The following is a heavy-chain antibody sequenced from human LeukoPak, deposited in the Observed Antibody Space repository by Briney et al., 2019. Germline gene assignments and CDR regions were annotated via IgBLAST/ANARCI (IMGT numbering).Heavy chain of an antibody. J-gene: IGHJ4*02. CDR3: ARAGSSYCSSTSCHPFDY. CDR1: GGTFSSYA. CDR2: IIPIFGTA. V-gene: IGHV1-69*05. Sequence: SVKVSCKASGGTFSSYAISWVRQAPGQGLEWMGGIIPIFGTANYAQKFQGRVTITTDESTSTAYMELSSLRSEDTAVYYCARAGSSYCSSTSCHPFDYWGQGTLVTVSS. D-gene: IGHD2-2*01.